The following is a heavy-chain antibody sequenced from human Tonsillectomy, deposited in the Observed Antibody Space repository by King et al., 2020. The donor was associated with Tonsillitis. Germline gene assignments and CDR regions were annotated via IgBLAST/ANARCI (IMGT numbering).Heavy chain of an antibody. J-gene: IGHJ4*02. CDR1: GFTFSSYG. V-gene: IGHV3-30*18. Sequence: VQLVESGGGVVQPGRSLRLSCAASGFTFSSYGMHWLRQAPGKGLEWVASISYDGSNRYYADTVKGRFTISRDNSKNTLYLQMNSLRAEDTAVYYCAKEEVGFDSWGQGTLVTVSS. CDR3: AKEEVGFDS. CDR2: ISYDGSNR.